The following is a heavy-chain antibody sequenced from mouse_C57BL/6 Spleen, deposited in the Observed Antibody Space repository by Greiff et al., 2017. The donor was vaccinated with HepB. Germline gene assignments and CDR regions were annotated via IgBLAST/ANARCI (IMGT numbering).Heavy chain of an antibody. V-gene: IGHV5-6*01. J-gene: IGHJ3*01. CDR3: ATGPWFAY. D-gene: IGHD4-1*01. CDR2: ISSGGSYT. Sequence: DVHLVESGGDLVKPGGSLKLSCAASGFTFSSYGMSWVRQTPDKRLEWVATISSGGSYTYYPDSVKGRFTISRDNAKNTLYLQMSSLKSEDTAMYYCATGPWFAYWGQGTLVTVSA. CDR1: GFTFSSYG.